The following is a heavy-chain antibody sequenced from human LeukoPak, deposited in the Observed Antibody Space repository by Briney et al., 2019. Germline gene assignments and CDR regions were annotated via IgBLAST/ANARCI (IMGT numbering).Heavy chain of an antibody. CDR3: ARGRSGWYDSYYMDV. V-gene: IGHV1-8*03. CDR1: GYTFTSYD. J-gene: IGHJ6*03. CDR2: MNPNSGNT. Sequence: ASVKVSCKASGYTFTSYDINWVRQATGQGLEWMGWMNPNSGNTGYAQKFQGRVTITRNTSISTAYMELSSLRSEDTAVYYCARGRSGWYDSYYMDVWGKGTTVTVSS. D-gene: IGHD6-19*01.